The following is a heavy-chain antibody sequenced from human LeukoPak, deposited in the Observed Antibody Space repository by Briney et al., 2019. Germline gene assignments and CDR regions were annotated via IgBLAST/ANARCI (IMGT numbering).Heavy chain of an antibody. CDR1: GGTFSSYA. Sequence: SVKVSCKASGGTFSSYAISWVRHAPGQGLEWMGGIIPIFGTANYAQKFQGRVTITTDESTSTAYMELSSLRSEDTAVYYCAREEVVPPAIGWFDPWGQGTLVTVSS. CDR2: IIPIFGTA. V-gene: IGHV1-69*05. CDR3: AREEVVPPAIGWFDP. J-gene: IGHJ5*02. D-gene: IGHD2-2*02.